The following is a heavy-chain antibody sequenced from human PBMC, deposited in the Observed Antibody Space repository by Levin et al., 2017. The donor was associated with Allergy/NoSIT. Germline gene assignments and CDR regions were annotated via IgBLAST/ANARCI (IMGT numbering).Heavy chain of an antibody. Sequence: SGPTLVKPTQTLTLTCTFSGFSLSTSGVGVGWIRQPPGKALEWLALIYWDDDKRYSPSLKSRLTITKDTSKNQVVLTMTNMDPVDTATYYCARGWRGYSGSPFDYWGQGTLVTVSS. J-gene: IGHJ4*02. CDR3: ARGWRGYSGSPFDY. CDR1: GFSLSTSGVG. CDR2: IYWDDDK. D-gene: IGHD5-12*01. V-gene: IGHV2-5*02.